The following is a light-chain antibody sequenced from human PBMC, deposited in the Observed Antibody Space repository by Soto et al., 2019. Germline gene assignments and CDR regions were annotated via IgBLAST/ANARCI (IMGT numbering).Light chain of an antibody. V-gene: IGKV4-1*01. CDR3: QQYYSTPNT. J-gene: IGKJ5*01. Sequence: DIVMTQSPDSLAVSLGERATINCKSSQSVLYSSNNKNYLAWYQQKPGQPPKLLIYWASTRESGVPDRFIGSGSGTDFTLTISSLQAEDVAVYYCQQYYSTPNTIGQGTRLEIK. CDR2: WAS. CDR1: QSVLYSSNNKNY.